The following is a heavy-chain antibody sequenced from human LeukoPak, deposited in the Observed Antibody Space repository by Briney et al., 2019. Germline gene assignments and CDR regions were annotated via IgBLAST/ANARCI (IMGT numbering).Heavy chain of an antibody. J-gene: IGHJ5*02. D-gene: IGHD3-10*02. CDR2: ISYDGSNK. CDR3: ARDRFVRGEKEGANWSDP. V-gene: IGHV3-30-3*01. CDR1: GFTFSSYA. Sequence: PGRSLRLSCAATGFTFSSYAMHWVRQAPGKGLEWVAVISYDGSNKYYADSVKGRFTISRDNSKNTLYLQMNSLRAEDTAVYYCARDRFVRGEKEGANWSDPWGQGTLVTVSS.